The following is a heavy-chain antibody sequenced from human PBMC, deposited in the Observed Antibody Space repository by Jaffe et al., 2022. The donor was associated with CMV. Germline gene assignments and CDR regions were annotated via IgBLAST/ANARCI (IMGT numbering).Heavy chain of an antibody. CDR2: ISSNGGST. J-gene: IGHJ3*02. Sequence: EVQLVESGGGLVQPGGSLRLSCAASGFTFSSYAMHWVRQAPGKGLEYVSAISSNGGSTYYANSVKGRFTISRDNSKNTLYLQMGSLRAEDMAVYYCARMSIERSSWEGAFDIWGQGTMVTVSS. D-gene: IGHD6-13*01. CDR1: GFTFSSYA. CDR3: ARMSIERSSWEGAFDI. V-gene: IGHV3-64*01.